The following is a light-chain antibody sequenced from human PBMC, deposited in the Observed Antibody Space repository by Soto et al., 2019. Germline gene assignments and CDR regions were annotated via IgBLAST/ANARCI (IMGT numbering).Light chain of an antibody. CDR2: AAS. Sequence: DIQMTQSPSSLSASVGDRVTITCRASQSISSYLNWYQQKPGKAPKLLIYAASSLQSGVPSRFSGSGSGTDFILTISSLQPEDFATYYCQQSYSTPTFGQGTKGEIK. V-gene: IGKV1-39*01. J-gene: IGKJ1*01. CDR3: QQSYSTPT. CDR1: QSISSY.